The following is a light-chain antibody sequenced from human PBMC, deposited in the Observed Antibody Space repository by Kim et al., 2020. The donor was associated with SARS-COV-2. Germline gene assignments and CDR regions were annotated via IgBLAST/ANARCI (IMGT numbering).Light chain of an antibody. CDR3: QTWGTGMGV. CDR1: SGHSRYA. Sequence: ASVKLTCTLSSGHSRYAIAWHQQQPEKGPRYLMKLNSDGSHYKGDGIPDRFSGSSSGAERYLTISSLQSEDEADYYCQTWGTGMGVFGGGTQLTVL. CDR2: LNSDGSH. V-gene: IGLV4-69*01. J-gene: IGLJ3*02.